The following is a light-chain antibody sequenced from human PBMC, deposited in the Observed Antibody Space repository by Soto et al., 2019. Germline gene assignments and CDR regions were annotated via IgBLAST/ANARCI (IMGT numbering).Light chain of an antibody. V-gene: IGLV2-11*01. Sequence: QSALTQPRSVSGSPGQSVTISCTGTSSDVGDYNSVSWYQQYPGKAPKVMIYDVSKWPSGVPDRFSGSKSGNTASLTISGLQAEDEADYYCCSYAGRFSWVFGGGTKLTVL. J-gene: IGLJ3*02. CDR1: SSDVGDYNS. CDR3: CSYAGRFSWV. CDR2: DVS.